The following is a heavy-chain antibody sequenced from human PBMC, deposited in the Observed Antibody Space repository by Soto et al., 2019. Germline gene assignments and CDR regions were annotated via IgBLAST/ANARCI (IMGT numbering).Heavy chain of an antibody. V-gene: IGHV3-21*01. CDR2: ISSSSSYI. D-gene: IGHD2-15*01. CDR3: ARDDQYSNYYYYMDV. J-gene: IGHJ6*03. CDR1: GFTFSSYS. Sequence: GGSLRLSCAASGFTFSSYSMNWVRQAPGKGLEWVSSISSSSSYIYYADSVKGRFTISRDNAKNSLYLQMNSLRAEDTAVYYCARDDQYSNYYYYMDVWGKGTTVTVS.